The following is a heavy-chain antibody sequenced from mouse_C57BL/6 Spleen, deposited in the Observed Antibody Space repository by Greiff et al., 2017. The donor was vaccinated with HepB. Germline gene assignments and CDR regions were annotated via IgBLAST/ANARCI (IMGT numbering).Heavy chain of an antibody. V-gene: IGHV1-82*01. CDR3: AREDYDPFFDY. CDR1: GYAFSSSW. Sequence: QVQLKQSGPELVKPGASVKISCKASGYAFSSSWMNWVKQRPGKGLEWIGRIYPGDGDTNYNGKFKGKATLTADKSSSTAYMQLSSLTSEDSAVYFCAREDYDPFFDYWGQGTTLTVSS. J-gene: IGHJ2*01. CDR2: IYPGDGDT. D-gene: IGHD2-4*01.